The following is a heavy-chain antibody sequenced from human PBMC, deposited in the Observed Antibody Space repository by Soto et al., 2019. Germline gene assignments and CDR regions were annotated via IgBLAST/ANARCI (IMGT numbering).Heavy chain of an antibody. J-gene: IGHJ4*02. CDR2: ISTDGSIT. Sequence: EVQLVESGGGLVQPGGSLRLSCTTSGFTFSTSWMHWVRQTPGKGLLWVSHISTDGSITNYADSAKGRFTISRDNAKNTLFLQMNNLGAEDTAVYCCARDIGYGGNWGQGTLVTVSS. D-gene: IGHD3-16*01. CDR3: ARDIGYGGN. V-gene: IGHV3-74*01. CDR1: GFTFSTSW.